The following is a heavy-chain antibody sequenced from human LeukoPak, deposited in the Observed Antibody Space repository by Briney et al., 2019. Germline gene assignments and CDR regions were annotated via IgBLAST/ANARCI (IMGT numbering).Heavy chain of an antibody. CDR2: MSTSGSTI. V-gene: IGHV3-48*04. CDR3: ARGGLLWFGGNFDY. Sequence: PGGSLRLSCAASGFTFSSYWMSWVRQAPGKGLEWVSYMSTSGSTIYYADSVKGRFTISRDNAKNSLYLQMNSLRAEDTAMYYCARGGLLWFGGNFDYWGQGTLVTVSS. D-gene: IGHD3-10*01. CDR1: GFTFSSYW. J-gene: IGHJ4*02.